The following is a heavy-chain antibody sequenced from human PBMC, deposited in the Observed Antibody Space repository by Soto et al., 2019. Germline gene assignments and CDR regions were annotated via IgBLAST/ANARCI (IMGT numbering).Heavy chain of an antibody. V-gene: IGHV3-21*01. Sequence: GGSLRLSCAASGFTFSSYWMSWVRQAPGKGLEWVSSISRSSSYIYYADSVKGRFTISRDNAKNSLYLQMNSLRAEDTAVYYCARDLHDYVSFRFDPWGQGTLVTVSS. CDR3: ARDLHDYVSFRFDP. CDR1: GFTFSSYW. D-gene: IGHD3-16*01. J-gene: IGHJ5*02. CDR2: ISRSSSYI.